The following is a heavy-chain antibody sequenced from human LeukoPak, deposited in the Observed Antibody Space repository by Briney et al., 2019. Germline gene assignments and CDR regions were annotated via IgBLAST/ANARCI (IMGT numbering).Heavy chain of an antibody. CDR2: IKSKTDGGTT. V-gene: IGHV3-15*01. CDR1: GFTFSNAW. CDR3: TTDTLYDFWSGETPRYFDY. Sequence: GGSLRLSCAASGFTFSNAWMSWVRQAPGKGLEWVGRIKSKTDGGTTDYAAPVKGRFTISRDDSKNTLYLQMNSLRTEDTAVYCCTTDTLYDFWSGETPRYFDYWGQGTLVTVSS. J-gene: IGHJ4*02. D-gene: IGHD3-3*01.